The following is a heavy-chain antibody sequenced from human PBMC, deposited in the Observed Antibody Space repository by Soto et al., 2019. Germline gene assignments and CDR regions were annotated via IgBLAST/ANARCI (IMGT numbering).Heavy chain of an antibody. D-gene: IGHD3-10*01. V-gene: IGHV4-39*01. Sequence: SETPSLTCTVSGGSISSSSYYWGWIRQPPGKGLEWIGSIYYNGSTYYNPSLKSRVTISVDTSKNQFSLKLSSVTAADTAVYYCARQRITMVRGKYYFDYWGQGTLVTVSS. J-gene: IGHJ4*02. CDR3: ARQRITMVRGKYYFDY. CDR1: GGSISSSSYY. CDR2: IYYNGST.